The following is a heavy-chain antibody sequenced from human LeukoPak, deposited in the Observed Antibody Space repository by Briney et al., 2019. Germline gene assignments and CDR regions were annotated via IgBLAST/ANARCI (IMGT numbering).Heavy chain of an antibody. Sequence: SETLSLTCTVSGGSISSYYWSCIRQSPGKGLEWIGYIYDSGNTNYNPSLKSRVSMSVETSKNQFSLKLSSVTAADTAVYYCARGPAPWDAFDIWGQGTMVTVSS. J-gene: IGHJ3*02. CDR1: GGSISSYY. CDR3: ARGPAPWDAFDI. CDR2: IYDSGNT. V-gene: IGHV4-59*01.